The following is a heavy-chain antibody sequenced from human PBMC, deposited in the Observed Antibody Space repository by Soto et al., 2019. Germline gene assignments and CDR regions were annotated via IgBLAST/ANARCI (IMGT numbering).Heavy chain of an antibody. V-gene: IGHV4-39*01. CDR1: GGSISTSRYY. CDR3: ARPAATSYCGGDCYSD. J-gene: IGHJ3*01. Sequence: SETLSLTCTGSGGSISTSRYYWGWLRQAPGKGLEWIGSIYYSGSTYYNPSLKSRVTISVGTSKNQFSLKLSSVTAADTAVYYCARPAATSYCGGDCYSDWGQGTMVT. D-gene: IGHD2-21*02. CDR2: IYYSGST.